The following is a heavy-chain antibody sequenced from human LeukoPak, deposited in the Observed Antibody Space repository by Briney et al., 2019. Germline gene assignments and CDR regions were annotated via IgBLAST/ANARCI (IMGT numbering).Heavy chain of an antibody. CDR1: GGSISSGDYY. J-gene: IGHJ5*02. Sequence: SETLSLTCTVSGGSISSGDYYWSWIRQPPGKGLEWIGYIYYSGSTYYNPSLKSRVTISVDTSKNQFSLKLSSVTAADTAVYYCARGGYSYGTSPWFDPWGQGTLVTVSS. D-gene: IGHD5-18*01. CDR2: IYYSGST. CDR3: ARGGYSYGTSPWFDP. V-gene: IGHV4-30-4*08.